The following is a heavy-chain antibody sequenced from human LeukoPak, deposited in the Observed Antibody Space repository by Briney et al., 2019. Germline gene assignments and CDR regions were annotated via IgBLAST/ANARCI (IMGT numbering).Heavy chain of an antibody. CDR1: GFTFSSYG. J-gene: IGHJ4*02. CDR3: AKALEDRSGWFGEDYDF. D-gene: IGHD6-19*01. V-gene: IGHV3-30*02. CDR2: IRYDARQT. Sequence: GGSLRLSCAAAGFTFSSYGMHWVRQAPGKGLDWVSFIRYDARQTYYADSVKGRFTISRDNSKSTLYLEMTSLRAEDTAVYYCAKALEDRSGWFGEDYDFWGQGTLVTVSS.